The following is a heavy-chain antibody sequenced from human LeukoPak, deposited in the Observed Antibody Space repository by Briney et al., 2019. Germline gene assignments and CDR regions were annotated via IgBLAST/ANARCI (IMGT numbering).Heavy chain of an antibody. CDR2: IYYSGST. CDR3: ARRFDY. J-gene: IGHJ4*02. CDR1: GGSNSSHY. Sequence: SETLTLTCTVSGGSNSSHYWSWIRQPPGKGLEWIGYIYYSGSTNYNPSLKSRVTISVDTSKNQFSLKLSSVTAADTAVYYCARRFDYWGQGTLVTVSS. V-gene: IGHV4-59*11.